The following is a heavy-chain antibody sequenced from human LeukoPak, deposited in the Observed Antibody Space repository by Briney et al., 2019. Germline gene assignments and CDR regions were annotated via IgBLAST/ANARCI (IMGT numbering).Heavy chain of an antibody. D-gene: IGHD6-13*01. CDR2: INSDGSST. V-gene: IGHV3-74*01. CDR3: AKVKGVSSSWYVPDY. CDR1: GFTFSSYW. J-gene: IGHJ4*02. Sequence: GGSLRLSCAASGFTFSSYWMHWVRQAPGKGLVWVSRINSDGSSTSYADSVKGRFTISRDNARNTLYLQMNSLRAEDTAVYYCAKVKGVSSSWYVPDYWGQGTLVTVSS.